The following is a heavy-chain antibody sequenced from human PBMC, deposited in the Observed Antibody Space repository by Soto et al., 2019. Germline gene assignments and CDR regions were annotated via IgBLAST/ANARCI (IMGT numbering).Heavy chain of an antibody. CDR3: AKEGRGLAAADNWLDP. V-gene: IGHV1-18*01. CDR2: ISAYSGDT. Sequence: QVQLVQSGAEVKKPGASVKVSCKASGYTFISYGISWVRQAPGQGLEWMGWISAYSGDTIYAQKFQGGVTLTTDTSTSTGYMELRSLRSDDTAVYFCAKEGRGLAAADNWLDPWGQGTLVIVSS. CDR1: GYTFISYG. D-gene: IGHD6-13*01. J-gene: IGHJ5*02.